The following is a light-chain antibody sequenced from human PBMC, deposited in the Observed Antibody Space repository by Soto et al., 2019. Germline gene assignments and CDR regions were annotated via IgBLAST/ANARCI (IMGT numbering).Light chain of an antibody. CDR1: QGISGW. CDR2: DAS. J-gene: IGKJ1*01. CDR3: QQYTSYWT. Sequence: DIQMTQSPSTLSGSVGDRVTSSFRSSQGISGWLAWYQQKPGKAPKLLIYDASSLESGVPSRFSGSGSGTEFTLTISSLRPDDFATYYCQQYTSYWTFGQGTKVDIK. V-gene: IGKV1-5*01.